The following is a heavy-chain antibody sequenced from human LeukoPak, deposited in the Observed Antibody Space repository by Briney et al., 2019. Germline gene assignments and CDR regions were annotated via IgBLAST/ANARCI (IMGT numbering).Heavy chain of an antibody. CDR2: VYYSGST. Sequence: PSETLPHTCTVSGGSISSYYWSWIRQPPGKGLEWIGYVYYSGSTNYNPSLKSRVTISVDTSKNQFSLKLSSVTAADTAVYYCARVRSYDGSGYYLLDYWVQETMVTVSS. J-gene: IGHJ4*02. V-gene: IGHV4-59*01. D-gene: IGHD3-22*01. CDR1: GGSISSYY. CDR3: ARVRSYDGSGYYLLDY.